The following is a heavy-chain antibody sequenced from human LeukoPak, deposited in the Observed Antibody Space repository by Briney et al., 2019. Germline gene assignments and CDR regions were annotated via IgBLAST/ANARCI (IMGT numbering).Heavy chain of an antibody. Sequence: SETLTLTCAVYGGSFSGYYWSWIRQPPGKGLEWIGEINHSGSTNYNPSLKSRVTISVDTSKNKFSLKLSSVTAADTAVYYCARGPMDVWGKGTTVTVSS. CDR1: GGSFSGYY. CDR3: ARGPMDV. V-gene: IGHV4-34*01. J-gene: IGHJ6*03. CDR2: INHSGST.